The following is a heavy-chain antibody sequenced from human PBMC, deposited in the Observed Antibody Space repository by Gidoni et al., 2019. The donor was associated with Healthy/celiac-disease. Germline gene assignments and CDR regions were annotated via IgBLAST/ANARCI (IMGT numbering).Heavy chain of an antibody. CDR3: AREGGGYSYGYSGPDYYYYGMDV. CDR1: GYIFTSSD. D-gene: IGHD5-18*01. Sequence: QVQLVQSGAEVKKPGASVKVSCKASGYIFTSSDINWVRQATGQGLEWMGWMNPNSGNTGYAQKFQGRVTMTRNTSISTAYMELSSLRSEDTAVYYWAREGGGYSYGYSGPDYYYYGMDVWGQGTTVTVSS. J-gene: IGHJ6*02. V-gene: IGHV1-8*01. CDR2: MNPNSGNT.